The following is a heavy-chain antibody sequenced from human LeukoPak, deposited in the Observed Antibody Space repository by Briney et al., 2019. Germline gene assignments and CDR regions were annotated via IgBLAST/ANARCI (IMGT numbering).Heavy chain of an antibody. CDR1: GFTFSSYA. Sequence: GGSLRPSCAAPGFTFSSYAMSWVRQAPGKGLEWVSAISGSGGTTYYADSVKGRFTISRDNSKNTLYLQMNSLRAEDTAVYYCAKEGLEPPSHQFDYWGQGTLVTVSS. CDR3: AKEGLEPPSHQFDY. J-gene: IGHJ4*02. CDR2: ISGSGGTT. V-gene: IGHV3-23*01. D-gene: IGHD1-1*01.